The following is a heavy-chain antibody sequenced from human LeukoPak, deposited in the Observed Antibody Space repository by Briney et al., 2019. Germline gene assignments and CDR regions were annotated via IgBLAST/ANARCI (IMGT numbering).Heavy chain of an antibody. Sequence: GGSLRLSCAASGFTFSAYSMNWVRQAPGKGLEWISYIGISSGNTKYADSVKGRFTIPGDKAKNSLYLQMNGLRVEDTAVYYCARDYKYAFDNWGQGTLVTVSS. J-gene: IGHJ4*02. V-gene: IGHV3-48*01. CDR1: GFTFSAYS. D-gene: IGHD5-24*01. CDR2: IGISSGNT. CDR3: ARDYKYAFDN.